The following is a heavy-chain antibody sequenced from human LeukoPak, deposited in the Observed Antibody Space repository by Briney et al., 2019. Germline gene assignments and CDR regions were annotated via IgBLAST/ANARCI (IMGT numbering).Heavy chain of an antibody. V-gene: IGHV1-2*02. Sequence: GASVKVSCKASGYTFTGYYMYWVRQAPGQGLEWMGWINPNSGGTNYAQKFQGRVTMTRDTSISTAYMELSRLRSDDTAVYYCARGAYDILTGYTNFFQHWGQGTLVTVSS. CDR1: GYTFTGYY. CDR3: ARGAYDILTGYTNFFQH. J-gene: IGHJ1*01. CDR2: INPNSGGT. D-gene: IGHD3-9*01.